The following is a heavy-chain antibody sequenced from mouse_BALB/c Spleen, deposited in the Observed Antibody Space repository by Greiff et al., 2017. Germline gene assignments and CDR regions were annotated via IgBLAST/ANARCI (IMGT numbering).Heavy chain of an antibody. Sequence: VQLQQSGAELVKPGASVKLSCKASGYTFTSYDINWVRQRPEQGLEWIGWIFPGDGSTKYNEKFKDKATLTADKSSSTAYMQLSSLTSEDSAVYYCARRLTGTGWFAYWGQGTLVTVSA. J-gene: IGHJ3*01. D-gene: IGHD4-1*01. CDR3: ARRLTGTGWFAY. V-gene: IGHV1-85*01. CDR2: IFPGDGST. CDR1: GYTFTSYD.